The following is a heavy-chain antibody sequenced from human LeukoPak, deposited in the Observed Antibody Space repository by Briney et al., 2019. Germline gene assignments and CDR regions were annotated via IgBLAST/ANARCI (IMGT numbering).Heavy chain of an antibody. V-gene: IGHV4-34*01. CDR2: INHSGST. CDR1: GGSFSGYY. D-gene: IGHD6-13*01. CDR3: ARPNQQQLVQWAVDY. J-gene: IGHJ4*02. Sequence: SETLSLTCAVYGGSFSGYYWSWIRQPPGKGLEWIGEINHSGSTNYNPSLKSRVTISVDTSKNQFSLKLSSVTAADTAMYYCARPNQQQLVQWAVDYWGQGTLVTVSS.